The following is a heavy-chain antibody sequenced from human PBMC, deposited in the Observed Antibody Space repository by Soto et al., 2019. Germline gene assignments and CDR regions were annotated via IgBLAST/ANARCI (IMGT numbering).Heavy chain of an antibody. CDR1: GFTVSSNY. V-gene: IGHV3-53*02. CDR2: IYSGGST. D-gene: IGHD6-13*01. Sequence: EVQLVETGGGLIQPGGSLRLSCAASGFTVSSNYMSWVRQAPGKGLEWVSVIYSGGSTYYADSVKGRFTISRDNSKNTLYLQMNSLRAEDTAVYYCARGGIAAAAPGVDYYGMDVWGQGTTVTVSS. CDR3: ARGGIAAAAPGVDYYGMDV. J-gene: IGHJ6*02.